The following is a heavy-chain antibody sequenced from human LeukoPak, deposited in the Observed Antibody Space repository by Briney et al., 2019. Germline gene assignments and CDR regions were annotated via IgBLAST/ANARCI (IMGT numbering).Heavy chain of an antibody. V-gene: IGHV3-21*01. CDR1: GFTFSSYS. J-gene: IGHJ3*02. CDR3: ARDREGVVPAGHDAFDI. CDR2: ISSSSSYI. Sequence: PGGSLRLSCAASGFTFSSYSMNWVRQAPGKGLEWVSSISSSSSYIYYADSVKGRFTISRDNAKNSLYLQMNSLRAEDTAVYYCARDREGVVPAGHDAFDIWGQGTMVTVSS. D-gene: IGHD2-2*01.